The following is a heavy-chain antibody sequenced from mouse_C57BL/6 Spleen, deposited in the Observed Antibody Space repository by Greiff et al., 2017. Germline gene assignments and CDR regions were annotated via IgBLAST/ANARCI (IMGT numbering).Heavy chain of an antibody. J-gene: IGHJ2*01. D-gene: IGHD1-1*01. V-gene: IGHV1-82*01. Sequence: VQVVESGPELVKPGASVKISCKASGYAFSSSWMNWVKQRPGKGLEWIGRIYPGDGDTNYNGKFKGKATLTADKSSSTAYMQLSSLTSEDSAVYFCAREYYGSSPFDYWGQGTTLTVSS. CDR3: AREYYGSSPFDY. CDR2: IYPGDGDT. CDR1: GYAFSSSW.